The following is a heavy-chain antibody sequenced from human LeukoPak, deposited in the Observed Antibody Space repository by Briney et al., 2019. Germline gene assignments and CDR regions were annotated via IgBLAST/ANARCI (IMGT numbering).Heavy chain of an antibody. V-gene: IGHV4-59*01. CDR2: IHYTGST. D-gene: IGHD5-24*01. CDR3: ATTHNEGHNAY. CDR1: GGSLSGYY. J-gene: IGHJ4*02. Sequence: AETLSLSCTVSGGSLSGYYWSWIRQPPGTGLEWLGYIHYTGSTKYNPSLGSRATISVDTSKNQFSLILSSVTAADTGVYYCATTHNEGHNAYWGQGALVTVSS.